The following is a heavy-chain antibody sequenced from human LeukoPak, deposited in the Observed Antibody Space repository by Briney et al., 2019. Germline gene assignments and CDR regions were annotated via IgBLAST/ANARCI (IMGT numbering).Heavy chain of an antibody. D-gene: IGHD3-22*01. CDR2: IYYSGST. CDR1: GDSISSTKW. CDR3: ARHEAYYYDSSGRYYFDY. V-gene: IGHV4-39*01. Sequence: SETLSLTCAVSGDSISSTKWWSWVRQPPGKGLEWIGSIYYSGSTYYNSSLKSRVIISVDTSKNRFSLKLSSVTAADTAVYYCARHEAYYYDSSGRYYFDYWGQGTLVTVSS. J-gene: IGHJ4*02.